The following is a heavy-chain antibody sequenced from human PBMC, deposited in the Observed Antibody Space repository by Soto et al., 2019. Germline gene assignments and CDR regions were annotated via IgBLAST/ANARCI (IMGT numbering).Heavy chain of an antibody. CDR3: AHRYDFWTGYYFPSYFDY. Sequence: SGPTLVNPTQTLTLTCTVSGFSLSASGEGVGWIRQPPGKALEWLGVLYWHDNTRYTRYSPSLKNRLAITEDTSKNQVVLTLTNMDPVDTATYFCAHRYDFWTGYYFPSYFDYWGQGMLVTVS. CDR2: LYWHDNT. V-gene: IGHV2-5*01. CDR1: GFSLSASGEG. J-gene: IGHJ4*02. D-gene: IGHD3-3*01.